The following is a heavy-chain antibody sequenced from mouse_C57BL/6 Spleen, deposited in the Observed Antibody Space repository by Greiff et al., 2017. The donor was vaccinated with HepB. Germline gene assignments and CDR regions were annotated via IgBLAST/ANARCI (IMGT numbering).Heavy chain of an antibody. Sequence: VQLQQSGAELVRPGASVTLSCKASGYTFTDYEMHWVKQTPVHGLEWIGAIDPETGGTAYNQKFKGKAILTADKSSSTAYMELRSLTSEDSAVYYCTSGLRLRSFDYWGQGTTLTVSS. CDR3: TSGLRLRSFDY. CDR2: IDPETGGT. J-gene: IGHJ2*01. CDR1: GYTFTDYE. V-gene: IGHV1-15*01. D-gene: IGHD2-4*01.